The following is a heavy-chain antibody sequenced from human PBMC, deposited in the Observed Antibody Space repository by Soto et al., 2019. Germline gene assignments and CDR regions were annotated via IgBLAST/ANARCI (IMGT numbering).Heavy chain of an antibody. V-gene: IGHV4-4*07. J-gene: IGHJ5*02. CDR2: IYSSGTT. CDR3: VRDVGGSGWFAP. CDR1: GISIDNYY. Sequence: SETLSLTCTVSGISIDNYYCSWIRQSAGKGLEWIGRIYSSGTTNSNPSLKRRVTMSVDMSTSQFSLNVSSVTAADTAVYYCVRDVGGSGWFAPWGQGTLVTVSS.